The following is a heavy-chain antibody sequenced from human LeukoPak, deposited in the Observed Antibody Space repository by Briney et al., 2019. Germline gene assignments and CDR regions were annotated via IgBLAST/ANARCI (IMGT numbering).Heavy chain of an antibody. V-gene: IGHV4-61*01. Sequence: PSETLSLTCTVSGDSVTSGSYYWSWIRQPPGKGLEWIGYIYYSGNTNYNPSLKSRVIILVDTSKNQFSLQLNSVTPEDTAVYYCAREDTVTTDDAFDIWGQGTMVTVSS. CDR1: GDSVTSGSYY. J-gene: IGHJ3*02. CDR2: IYYSGNT. CDR3: AREDTVTTDDAFDI. D-gene: IGHD4-17*01.